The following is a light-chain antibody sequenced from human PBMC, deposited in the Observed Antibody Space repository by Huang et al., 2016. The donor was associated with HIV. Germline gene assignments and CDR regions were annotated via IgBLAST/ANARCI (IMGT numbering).Light chain of an antibody. CDR1: QGISNY. CDR2: AAS. Sequence: DIQMTQSPSVMSASVGDRVTFTCRASQGISNYLAWFQQKQGKGPKRLIYAASNLQSGVPSRFSGSGSETEFTLTISNLQPEDFANYYCLQHNTYPWTFGQGTKVEIK. V-gene: IGKV1-17*03. CDR3: LQHNTYPWT. J-gene: IGKJ1*01.